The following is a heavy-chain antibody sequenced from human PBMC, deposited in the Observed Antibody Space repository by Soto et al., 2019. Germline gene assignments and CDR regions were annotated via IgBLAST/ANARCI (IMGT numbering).Heavy chain of an antibody. CDR1: RFTFSSYA. CDR2: IRGSGGST. V-gene: IGHV3-23*01. CDR3: AKEVATIWGGRGYYYYGMDV. Sequence: PGGSLRLSCAASRFTFSSYAMSWVRQAQGKGLEWVSAIRGSGGSTYYADSVKGRFTISRDNSKNTLYLQMNSLRAEDTAVYYCAKEVATIWGGRGYYYYGMDVWGQGTTVTVSS. D-gene: IGHD5-12*01. J-gene: IGHJ6*02.